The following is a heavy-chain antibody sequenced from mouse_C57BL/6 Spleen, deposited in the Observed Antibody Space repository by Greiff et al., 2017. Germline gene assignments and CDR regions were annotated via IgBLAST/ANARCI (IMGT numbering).Heavy chain of an antibody. CDR3: ARKLGYDYDGETGDPLAMDY. CDR1: GYTFTGYW. D-gene: IGHD2-4*01. CDR2: ILPGSGST. V-gene: IGHV1-9*01. Sequence: VQLQQSGAELMKPGASVKLSCKATGYTFTGYWIEWVKQRPGHGLEWIGEILPGSGSTNYNEKFKGKATFTADTSSNTAYMQLSSLTTEDSAIYYCARKLGYDYDGETGDPLAMDYWGQGTSVTVSS. J-gene: IGHJ4*01.